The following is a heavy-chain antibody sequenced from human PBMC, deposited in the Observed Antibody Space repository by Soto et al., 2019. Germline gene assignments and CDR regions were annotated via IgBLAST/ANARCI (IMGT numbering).Heavy chain of an antibody. CDR3: ATPTVGWYMDL. D-gene: IGHD4-17*01. CDR1: GFTFSSYG. V-gene: IGHV3-30*03. J-gene: IGHJ2*01. CDR2: ISYDGSNK. Sequence: PGGSLRLSCAASGFTFSSYGMHWVRQAPGKGLEWVAVISYDGSNKYYADSVKGRFTISRDNSKNTLYLQMNSLRAEDTAVYYCATPTVGWYMDLWGHGPLVTVSS.